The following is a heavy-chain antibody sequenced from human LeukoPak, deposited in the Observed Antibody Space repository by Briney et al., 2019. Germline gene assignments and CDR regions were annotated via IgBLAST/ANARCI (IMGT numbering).Heavy chain of an antibody. V-gene: IGHV3-23*01. J-gene: IGHJ6*02. Sequence: GGSLRLSCAASGFTFSSYAMSWVRQAPGKGLEWVSAISGSGGSTYYADSVKGRFTISRNNSKNTLYLQMNSLRAEDTAVYYCAKCGYDFWSGYYTGIRDYYYGMDVWGQGTTVTVSS. CDR2: ISGSGGST. D-gene: IGHD3-3*01. CDR3: AKCGYDFWSGYYTGIRDYYYGMDV. CDR1: GFTFSSYA.